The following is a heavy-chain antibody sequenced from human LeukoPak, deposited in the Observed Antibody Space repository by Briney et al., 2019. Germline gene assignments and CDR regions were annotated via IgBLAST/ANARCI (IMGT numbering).Heavy chain of an antibody. D-gene: IGHD6-19*01. CDR2: IYYSGST. CDR3: ARDSGFRASTALAGTRRNWFDP. CDR1: GGSISSSSYY. Sequence: SETLSLTCTVSGGSISSSSYYWGWIRQPPGKGLEWIGSIYYSGSTYYNPSLKSRVTISVDTSKNQFSLKLSSVTAADTAVYYCARDSGFRASTALAGTRRNWFDPWGQGTLVTVSS. J-gene: IGHJ5*02. V-gene: IGHV4-39*07.